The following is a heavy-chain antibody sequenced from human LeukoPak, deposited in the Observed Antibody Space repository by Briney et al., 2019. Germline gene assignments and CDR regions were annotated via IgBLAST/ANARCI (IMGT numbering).Heavy chain of an antibody. CDR2: ISSSSSYI. D-gene: IGHD3-16*01. CDR3: APGGGLPFSYFDY. CDR1: GFTFSSYS. V-gene: IGHV3-21*01. J-gene: IGHJ4*02. Sequence: GVSLRLSCAASGFTFSSYSMNWVRQAPGKGLEWVSSISSSSSYIYYADSVKGRFTISRDNAKNSLYLQMNSLRAEDTAVYYCAPGGGLPFSYFDYWGQGTLVTVSS.